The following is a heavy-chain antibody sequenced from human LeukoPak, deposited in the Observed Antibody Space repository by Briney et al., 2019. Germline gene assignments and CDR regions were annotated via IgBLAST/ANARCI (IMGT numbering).Heavy chain of an antibody. Sequence: QAGGSLRLSCAASGFTFSSYVMHWVRQAPGKGLEWVAIISYDGSNEYYADSVKGRFTISRDNAKNSLYLQMNSLRAEDTAVYYCARAPYDFWSGLPKLDYWGQGTLVTVSS. J-gene: IGHJ4*02. D-gene: IGHD3-3*01. V-gene: IGHV3-30*04. CDR2: ISYDGSNE. CDR3: ARAPYDFWSGLPKLDY. CDR1: GFTFSSYV.